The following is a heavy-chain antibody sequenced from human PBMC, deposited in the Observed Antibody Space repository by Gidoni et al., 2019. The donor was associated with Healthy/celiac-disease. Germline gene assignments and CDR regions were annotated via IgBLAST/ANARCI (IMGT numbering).Heavy chain of an antibody. CDR2: IYPGDSDT. V-gene: IGHV5-51*01. J-gene: IGHJ6*02. CDR1: GYRFTSHW. D-gene: IGHD3-10*01. Sequence: EVQLVQSGAEVKKPGESLKISCKGSGYRFTSHWIGWVRQMPGKGLEWMGIIYPGDSDTRYSPSFQGQVTISADKSISTAYLQWSSLKASDTAMYYCARAYGSGSRRDYYGMDVWGQGTTVTVSS. CDR3: ARAYGSGSRRDYYGMDV.